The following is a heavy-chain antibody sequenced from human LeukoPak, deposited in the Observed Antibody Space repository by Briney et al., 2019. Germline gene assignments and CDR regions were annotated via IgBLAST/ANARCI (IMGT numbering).Heavy chain of an antibody. J-gene: IGHJ3*02. CDR2: INWNGGST. CDR1: GFTFSSYG. CDR3: ARDRGSYDAFDI. Sequence: GGTLRLSCAASGFTFSSYGMSWVRQAPGKGLEWVSGINWNGGSTGYADSVKGRFTISRDNAKNSLYLQMNSLRAEDTALYYCARDRGSYDAFDIWGQGTMVTVSS. V-gene: IGHV3-20*04. D-gene: IGHD1-26*01.